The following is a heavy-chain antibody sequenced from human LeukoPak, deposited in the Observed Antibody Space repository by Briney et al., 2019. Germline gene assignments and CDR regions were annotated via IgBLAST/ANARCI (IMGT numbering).Heavy chain of an antibody. CDR3: AKGSYFDGGGLAFDI. CDR1: GFTFSRYG. D-gene: IGHD3-22*01. Sequence: GGSLRLSCAASGFTFSRYGMHWVRQTPGKGLEWLALVSYDGSPKNYADSVRGRFTISKDNSKNTLFLEMSNLRADDTAVYYCAKGSYFDGGGLAFDIWGQGTMVTVSS. J-gene: IGHJ3*02. V-gene: IGHV3-30*18. CDR2: VSYDGSPK.